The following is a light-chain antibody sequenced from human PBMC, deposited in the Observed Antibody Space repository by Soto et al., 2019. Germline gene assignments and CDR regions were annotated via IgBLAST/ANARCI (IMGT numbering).Light chain of an antibody. V-gene: IGLV2-14*01. CDR2: EVT. J-gene: IGLJ1*01. Sequence: QSVLTQPASVSGSPGQSITISCTGTSGDVGSYNRVSWYQQHPGRAPKLIIYEVTDRPSGVSNRFSGSKSGNTASLTISGLQAEDEDEYYCSSDTNINTRACVFGTGTKLTVL. CDR3: SSDTNINTRACV. CDR1: SGDVGSYNR.